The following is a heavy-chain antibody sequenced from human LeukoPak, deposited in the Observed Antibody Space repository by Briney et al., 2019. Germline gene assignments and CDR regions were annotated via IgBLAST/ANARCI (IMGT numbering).Heavy chain of an antibody. V-gene: IGHV1-2*02. CDR3: ARTLVSSTQRYYYYYYMDV. CDR2: INPNSGGT. J-gene: IGHJ6*03. CDR1: GYAFTGYY. D-gene: IGHD2-2*01. Sequence: ASVKVSCKASGYAFTGYYMHWVRQAPGQGLEWMGWINPNSGGTNYAQKFQGRVTMTRDTSISTAYMELSRLRSDDTAVYYCARTLVSSTQRYYYYYYMDVWGKGTTVTVSS.